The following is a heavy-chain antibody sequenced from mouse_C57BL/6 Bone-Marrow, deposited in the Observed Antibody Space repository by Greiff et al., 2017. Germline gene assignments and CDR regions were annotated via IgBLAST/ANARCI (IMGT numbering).Heavy chain of an antibody. CDR3: AGGTAADVSFAY. CDR2: ISYDGSN. J-gene: IGHJ3*01. V-gene: IGHV3-6*01. D-gene: IGHD1-2*01. CDR1: GYSITSGYY. Sequence: VQLQQSGPGLVKPSQSLSLTCSVTGYSITSGYYWNWIRQFPGNKLEWMGYISYDGSNNYNPSLKNRISITRDTSKNQFFLKLNSVTTEDTATYYCAGGTAADVSFAYWGQGTLVTVSA.